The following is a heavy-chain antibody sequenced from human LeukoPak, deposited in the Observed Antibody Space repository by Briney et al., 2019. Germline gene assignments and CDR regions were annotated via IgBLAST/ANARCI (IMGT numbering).Heavy chain of an antibody. V-gene: IGHV3-30*02. CDR1: GFTFRNYG. J-gene: IGHJ4*02. D-gene: IGHD3-10*01. Sequence: GGSLRLSCAASGFTFRNYGMHWVRQAPGKGLEWVTFIRYDGADEYYADSVKGRFTVSRDDSKNTVFLQMSTLRVEDTAVYYCARSYTYFAYWGQGTLVTVSS. CDR2: IRYDGADE. CDR3: ARSYTYFAY.